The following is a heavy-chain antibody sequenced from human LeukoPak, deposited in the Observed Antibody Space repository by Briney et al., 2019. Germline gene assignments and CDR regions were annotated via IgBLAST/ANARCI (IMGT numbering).Heavy chain of an antibody. D-gene: IGHD2-15*01. CDR2: ISYDGSNK. J-gene: IGHJ4*02. CDR3: AKALYVVVVAAVLDY. V-gene: IGHV3-30*04. Sequence: GGSLRLSCAASGFTFSSYAMHWVRQAPGKGLEWVAVISYDGSNKYYADSVKGRFTISRDNSKNTLYLQMSSLRAEDTAVYYCAKALYVVVVAAVLDYWGQGTLVTVSS. CDR1: GFTFSSYA.